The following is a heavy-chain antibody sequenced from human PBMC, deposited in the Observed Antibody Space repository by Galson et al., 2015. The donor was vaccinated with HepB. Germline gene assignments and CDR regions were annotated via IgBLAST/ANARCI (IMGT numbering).Heavy chain of an antibody. CDR3: AKDMEWLVPIYHLDY. D-gene: IGHD6-19*01. CDR2: SSGSGGST. V-gene: IGHV3-23*01. Sequence: SLRLACAASGFSFSRHAISWVRQAPGKGLEWVSVSSGSGGSTHCADSVQGRFTISRDNSKNTLLPQMNSLRAEDTAVYYCAKDMEWLVPIYHLDYWGQGTLLTVSS. J-gene: IGHJ4*02. CDR1: GFSFSRHA.